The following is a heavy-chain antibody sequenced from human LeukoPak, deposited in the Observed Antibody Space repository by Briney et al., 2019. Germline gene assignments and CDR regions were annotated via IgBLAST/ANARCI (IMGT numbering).Heavy chain of an antibody. Sequence: ASVKVSCKASGYTFTSYDINWVRQATGQGLEWMGWMNPNSGNTGYAQKFQGRVTITRNTSISTAYMELSSLRSEDTAVYYCARSLMTTVTNGLDYWGQGTLVTVSS. CDR2: MNPNSGNT. CDR3: ARSLMTTVTNGLDY. D-gene: IGHD4-11*01. J-gene: IGHJ4*02. V-gene: IGHV1-8*03. CDR1: GYTFTSYD.